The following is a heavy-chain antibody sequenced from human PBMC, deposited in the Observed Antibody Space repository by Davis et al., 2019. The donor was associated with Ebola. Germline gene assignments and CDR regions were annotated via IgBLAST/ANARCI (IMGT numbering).Heavy chain of an antibody. CDR2: IHPNSGGT. CDR3: AREAVQVVYPFIYAMDV. J-gene: IGHJ6*02. Sequence: ASVKVSCKASGYTFTDYYIHWVRQAPGQGLEWMGWIHPNSGGTNYAQKFQGSVTMTRDTSINTAYMELSRLRSDDTAVYFCAREAVQVVYPFIYAMDVWGQGTTVTVSS. V-gene: IGHV1-2*02. CDR1: GYTFTDYY. D-gene: IGHD2-8*01.